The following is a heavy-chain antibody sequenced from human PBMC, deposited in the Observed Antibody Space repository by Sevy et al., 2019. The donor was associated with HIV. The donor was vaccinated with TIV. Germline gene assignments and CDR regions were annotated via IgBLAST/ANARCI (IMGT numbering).Heavy chain of an antibody. J-gene: IGHJ6*02. Sequence: GGSLRLSCAASGFTFSSYAMSWVRQAPGKGPEWVSAISGSGGSTYYADSVKGRFTISRDNSKNTLYLQMNSLRAEETAVYYCAKDRYYDSSASTHRDYYYGMDVWGQGTTVTVSS. V-gene: IGHV3-23*01. CDR3: AKDRYYDSSASTHRDYYYGMDV. CDR2: ISGSGGST. D-gene: IGHD3-22*01. CDR1: GFTFSSYA.